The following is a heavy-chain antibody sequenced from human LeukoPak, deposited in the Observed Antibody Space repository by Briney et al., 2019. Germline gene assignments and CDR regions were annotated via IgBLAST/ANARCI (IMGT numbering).Heavy chain of an antibody. J-gene: IGHJ6*03. CDR1: GFTFTDYW. D-gene: IGHD1-1*01. Sequence: GGSLRLSCAVSGFTFTDYWMNWVRQAPGKGLEWVASIRQDGGEKSYADSVKGRFTISRDNSKNTLYLQMNSLRAEDTAVYYCAKDRSGTGYYYYYMDVWGKGTTVTVSS. CDR3: AKDRSGTGYYYYYMDV. V-gene: IGHV3-7*01. CDR2: IRQDGGEK.